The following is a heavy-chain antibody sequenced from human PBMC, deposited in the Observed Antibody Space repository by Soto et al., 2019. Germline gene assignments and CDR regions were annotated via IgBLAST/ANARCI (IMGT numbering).Heavy chain of an antibody. CDR3: AKGTRGNSPELDF. D-gene: IGHD1-1*01. Sequence: GGSLRLSCAASGFTFDDYTMHWVRQTPGKGLEWVSLISWDGDSAYYADSVRARFTISRDNSKNSLFLQMNNVRAEDAALYFCAKGTRGNSPELDFWGQGTLVTVSS. V-gene: IGHV3-43*01. CDR1: GFTFDDYT. CDR2: ISWDGDSA. J-gene: IGHJ4*02.